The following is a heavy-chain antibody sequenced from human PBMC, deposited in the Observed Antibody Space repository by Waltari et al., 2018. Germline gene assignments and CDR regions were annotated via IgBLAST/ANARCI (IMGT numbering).Heavy chain of an antibody. CDR1: GLTFTKCP. V-gene: IGHV3-30*18. CDR2: ISYDGSTK. Sequence: QVQLVEAGVGVVELERYMILACAASGLTFTKCPVPWLRHPHSRGLRWVAIISYDGSTKYYADSVKGRCTISRDTSNNALYLQMSSLRSEDTAVYYCAKDNGGGETYNKHRYFAQWGQGTLVSVSS. CDR3: AKDNGGGETYNKHRYFAQ. J-gene: IGHJ4*02. D-gene: IGHD1-1*01.